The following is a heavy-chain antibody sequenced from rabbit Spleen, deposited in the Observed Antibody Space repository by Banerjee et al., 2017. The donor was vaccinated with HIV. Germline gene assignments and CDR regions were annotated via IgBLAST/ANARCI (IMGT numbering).Heavy chain of an antibody. V-gene: IGHV1S45*01. D-gene: IGHD8-1*01. Sequence: QEQLVESGGGLVKPEGSLTLTCTASGFSFSSSYDMCWVRQAPGKGLEWIGCIYTGNGKTYYASWAKGRFTISKSSSTTVTLQMTSLTAADTATYFCTRDAGTGDYIDVYFSLWGQGTLVTVS. J-gene: IGHJ4*01. CDR1: GFSFSSSYD. CDR2: IYTGNGKT. CDR3: TRDAGTGDYIDVYFSL.